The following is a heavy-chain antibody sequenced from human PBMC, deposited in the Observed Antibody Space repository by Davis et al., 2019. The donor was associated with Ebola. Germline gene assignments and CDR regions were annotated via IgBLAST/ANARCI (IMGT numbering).Heavy chain of an antibody. J-gene: IGHJ3*02. D-gene: IGHD2-2*01. CDR3: ARQGTLYCSSTSCYRDAFDI. CDR2: IYYSGST. Sequence: SETLSLTCTVSGGSISSRSYYWGWIRQPPGKGLEWIGSIYYSGSTYYNPSLKSRVTISVDTSKNQFSLKLSSVTAADTAVYYCARQGTLYCSSTSCYRDAFDIWGQGTMVTVSS. V-gene: IGHV4-39*01. CDR1: GGSISSRSYY.